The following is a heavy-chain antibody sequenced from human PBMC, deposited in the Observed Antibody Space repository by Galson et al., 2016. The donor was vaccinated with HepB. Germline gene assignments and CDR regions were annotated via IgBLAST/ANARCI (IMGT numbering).Heavy chain of an antibody. V-gene: IGHV4-59*01. Sequence: ETLSLTCTVSGVSMTSYYWSWIRQTPGKGLEWIGNIHHRGTTNYNPSLKSRVTMTRDASQNHLSLTLRSVTAADSAIFYCARVGRYDDLCGHFPFFDFWGQGTLATVSS. CDR1: GVSMTSYY. J-gene: IGHJ4*02. CDR3: ARVGRYDDLCGHFPFFDF. CDR2: IHHRGTT. D-gene: IGHD3-22*01.